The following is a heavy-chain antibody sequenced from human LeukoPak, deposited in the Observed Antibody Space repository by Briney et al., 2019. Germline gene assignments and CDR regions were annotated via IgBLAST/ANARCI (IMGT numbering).Heavy chain of an antibody. D-gene: IGHD5-18*01. V-gene: IGHV3-7*01. J-gene: IGHJ4*02. Sequence: GGSLRLSCAASGFTFSSHRMSWVRQAPGKGLEWVANIKKDGSEKYYVDSVKGRFTISRDNAKTSLYLQMNSLRAEDTAVYYCARASPERGYSYGPLDNYFDYWGQGTLVTVSS. CDR2: IKKDGSEK. CDR3: ARASPERGYSYGPLDNYFDY. CDR1: GFTFSSHR.